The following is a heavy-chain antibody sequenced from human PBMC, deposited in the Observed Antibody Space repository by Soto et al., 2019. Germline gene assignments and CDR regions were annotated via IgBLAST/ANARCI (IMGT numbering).Heavy chain of an antibody. V-gene: IGHV4-34*01. CDR3: ARCAGFDI. CDR2: INHIGST. Sequence: QVQLQQWGAGLLKPSETLSLTCAVYGGSFSGYYWSWIRQPPGKGLEWIGEINHIGSTNHNPSLNSRLTISVDTSKHQFSLKLSSVTAADTAVYYFARCAGFDIWGQGTMVTVSS. CDR1: GGSFSGYY. J-gene: IGHJ3*02.